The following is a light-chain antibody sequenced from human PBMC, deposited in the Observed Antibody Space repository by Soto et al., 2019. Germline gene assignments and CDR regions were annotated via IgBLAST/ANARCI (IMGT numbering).Light chain of an antibody. Sequence: QCVLTQPASVSGSPGHAITISCTGTSSDVGGYNYVSWYQQHPGKAPKLMIYDVSNRPSGVSNRFSGSKSGNTASLTISGLQAEDEADYYCSSYTSSSTRVFGTGTKVTVL. V-gene: IGLV2-14*01. CDR1: SSDVGGYNY. CDR2: DVS. J-gene: IGLJ1*01. CDR3: SSYTSSSTRV.